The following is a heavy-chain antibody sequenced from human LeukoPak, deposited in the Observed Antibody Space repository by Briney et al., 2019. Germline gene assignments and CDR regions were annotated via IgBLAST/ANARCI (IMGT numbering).Heavy chain of an antibody. J-gene: IGHJ3*02. D-gene: IGHD4-17*01. Sequence: GGFLGLSCAASGFTFSSYAMSWVRQAPGKGLEWVSAVSGSGVSTYYADSVKGRFSISRDNSKNTLYLQMNGLRAEDTAVYYCAKDRSDYGGYPPGAFDIWGQGTMVTVSS. CDR1: GFTFSSYA. CDR3: AKDRSDYGGYPPGAFDI. CDR2: VSGSGVST. V-gene: IGHV3-23*01.